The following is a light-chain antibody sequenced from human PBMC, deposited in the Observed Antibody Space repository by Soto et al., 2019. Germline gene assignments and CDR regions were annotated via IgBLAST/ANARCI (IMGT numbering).Light chain of an antibody. Sequence: DIQMTQSPSSLCASVGDRVTITCRTSQSISIYLNWYQQIQGKPPKILIYASSNLHTGVPSRFSGSASGTDCTLPISSLQPEDSATYYCQQTYSTPRTFGQGTKVDIK. CDR3: QQTYSTPRT. V-gene: IGKV1-39*01. CDR2: ASS. CDR1: QSISIY. J-gene: IGKJ1*01.